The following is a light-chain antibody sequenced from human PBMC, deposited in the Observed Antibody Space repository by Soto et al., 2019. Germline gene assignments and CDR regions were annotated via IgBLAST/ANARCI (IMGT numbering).Light chain of an antibody. CDR3: SSYGGTNSLKV. V-gene: IGLV2-8*01. CDR1: SSDVGGYNY. J-gene: IGLJ2*01. Sequence: QSALTQPPSASGSPGQSVTISCTGTSSDVGGYNYVSWYQQHPGKAPKVMMYEVSKRPSGVPDRSSGSKSGNTASLTVSGLQAEDEADYYCSSYGGTNSLKVFGGGTKLTVL. CDR2: EVS.